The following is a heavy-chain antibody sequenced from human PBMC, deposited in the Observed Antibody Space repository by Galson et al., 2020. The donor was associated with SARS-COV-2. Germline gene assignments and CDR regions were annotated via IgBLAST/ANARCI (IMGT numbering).Heavy chain of an antibody. D-gene: IGHD1-26*01. CDR3: ARPYSGSYSGSDD. CDR2: ISYDGSNK. CDR1: GFTFSSYG. J-gene: IGHJ4*02. V-gene: IGHV3-30*03. Sequence: GESLKISCAASGFTFSSYGIPWVRKAPGQGLERVAVISYDGSNKYYADSVKGRFTLSRENSKNTLYLQMNSLRDEDTAVYYCARPYSGSYSGSDDWGQGTMVTVSS.